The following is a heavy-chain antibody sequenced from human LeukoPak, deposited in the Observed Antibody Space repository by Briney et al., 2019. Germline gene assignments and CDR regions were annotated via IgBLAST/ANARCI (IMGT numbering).Heavy chain of an antibody. Sequence: GGSLRLSCAASGFTFDDYGMSWVRQAPGKGLEWVSAISGSGGSTYYADSVKGRFTISRDNSKNTLYLQMNSLRAEDTAVYYCAKVKYYYGSGYLGWFDPWGQGTLVTVSS. CDR3: AKVKYYYGSGYLGWFDP. J-gene: IGHJ5*02. V-gene: IGHV3-23*01. D-gene: IGHD3-10*01. CDR2: ISGSGGST. CDR1: GFTFDDYG.